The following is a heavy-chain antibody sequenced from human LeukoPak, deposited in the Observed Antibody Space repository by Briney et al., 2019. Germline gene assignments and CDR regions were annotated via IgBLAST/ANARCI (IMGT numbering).Heavy chain of an antibody. V-gene: IGHV3-7*03. CDR1: GFMFSSNW. J-gene: IGHJ4*02. CDR3: AKEGRSLQTY. CDR2: IKEDGTET. D-gene: IGHD5-24*01. Sequence: PGGSLRLSCAASGFMFSSNWMSWVRPAPGKGLEWVANIKEDGTETYYVDSVKGRFTISRDNAKNSLYLQMNSLRVEDTAVYYCAKEGRSLQTYWSQGTLVTVSS.